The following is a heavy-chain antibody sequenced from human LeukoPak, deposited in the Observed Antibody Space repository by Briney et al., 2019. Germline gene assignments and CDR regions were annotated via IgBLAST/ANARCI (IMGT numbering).Heavy chain of an antibody. Sequence: GGSLSLSCAASGFTFSSYSMNWVRQAPGKGLEWVSSISSSSSYIYYADSVKGRFTISRDNAKNSLYLQMKSLRAEDTAVYYCARESYDFWSGNRGNWFDPWGQGTLVTVSS. J-gene: IGHJ5*02. CDR1: GFTFSSYS. CDR3: ARESYDFWSGNRGNWFDP. D-gene: IGHD3-3*01. CDR2: ISSSSSYI. V-gene: IGHV3-21*01.